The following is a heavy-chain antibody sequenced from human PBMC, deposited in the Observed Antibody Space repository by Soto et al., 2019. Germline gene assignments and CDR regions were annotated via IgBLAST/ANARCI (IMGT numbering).Heavy chain of an antibody. CDR2: IIPIFGTA. Sequence: SVKVSCKASGGTFSSYAISWVRQAPGQGLEWMGGIIPIFGTANYAQKFQGRVTITADESTSTAYMELSSLRSEDTAVYYCASTAEAVGAIPDYYYGMDVWGQGTTVTVSS. CDR1: GGTFSSYA. CDR3: ASTAEAVGAIPDYYYGMDV. J-gene: IGHJ6*02. V-gene: IGHV1-69*13. D-gene: IGHD1-26*01.